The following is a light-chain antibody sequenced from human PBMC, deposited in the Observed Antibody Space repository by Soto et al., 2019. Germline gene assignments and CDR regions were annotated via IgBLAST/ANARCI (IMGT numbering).Light chain of an antibody. CDR3: QQYNNWPRT. CDR1: QSISSA. V-gene: IGKV3-11*01. Sequence: EIVLTQSPATLSLSPGDRAILSCRASQSISSALAWYQQKPGQAPRLLIYGASSRATGIPDRFSGSGSGTDFTLTISRLEPEDFAVYYCQQYNNWPRTFGQGTKVDIK. J-gene: IGKJ1*01. CDR2: GAS.